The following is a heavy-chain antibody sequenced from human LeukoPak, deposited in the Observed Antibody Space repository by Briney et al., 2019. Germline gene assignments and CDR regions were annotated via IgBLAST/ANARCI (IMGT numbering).Heavy chain of an antibody. CDR3: AQSPTGSRVRLDY. J-gene: IGHJ4*02. CDR2: ISGSGSNT. V-gene: IGHV3-23*01. D-gene: IGHD4-17*01. CDR1: GFTFSNFA. Sequence: GGSLTLSCAASGFTFSNFAMNWVRQAPGKGLEWVSGISGSGSNTYYADSVRGPFTISRDNSKNTVYLQMNSLRAEDTAIYYCAQSPTGSRVRLDYSGQGTLVTVSS.